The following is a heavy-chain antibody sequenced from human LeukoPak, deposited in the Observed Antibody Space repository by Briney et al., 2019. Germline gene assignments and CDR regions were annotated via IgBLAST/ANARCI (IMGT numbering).Heavy chain of an antibody. D-gene: IGHD6-6*01. CDR2: MFASGST. J-gene: IGHJ4*02. V-gene: IGHV4-4*07. CDR1: GASISSYT. Sequence: SETLSLTCTVSGASISSYTWSWIRQPAGKGLEWIGRMFASGSTNYNPSLKSRVTMSVDTSKSQFSLKLSSVTAADTAVYYCARYGSSSGPYYFDYWGRGALVTVSS. CDR3: ARYGSSSGPYYFDY.